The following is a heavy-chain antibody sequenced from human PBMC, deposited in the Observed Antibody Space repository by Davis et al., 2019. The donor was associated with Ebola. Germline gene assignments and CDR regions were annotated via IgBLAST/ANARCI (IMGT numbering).Heavy chain of an antibody. J-gene: IGHJ4*02. CDR1: EFTFSSYG. V-gene: IGHV3-33*08. CDR3: ARDLDYGDFKEGVDY. Sequence: PGGSLRLSCAASEFTFSSYGMTWVRQAPGKGLEWVSFIWYDGSHKYYADPVKGRFTISRDNSKNTLYLEMTSLGVEDTAVYYCARDLDYGDFKEGVDYWGRGTLVIVSS. CDR2: IWYDGSHK. D-gene: IGHD4-17*01.